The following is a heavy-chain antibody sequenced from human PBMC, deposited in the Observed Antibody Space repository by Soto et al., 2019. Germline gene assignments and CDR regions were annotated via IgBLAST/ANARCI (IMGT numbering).Heavy chain of an antibody. CDR1: GGSFSGYY. D-gene: IGHD4-4*01. CDR2: INHSGST. J-gene: IGHJ6*02. CDR3: ARGRGYSNYYYYYGMDV. Sequence: SETLSLTCAVYGGSFSGYYWSWIRQPPGKGLEWIGEINHSGSTNSNPSLKSRVTISVDTSKNQFSLKLSSVTAADTAVYYCARGRGYSNYYYYYGMDVWGQGTTVTVSS. V-gene: IGHV4-34*01.